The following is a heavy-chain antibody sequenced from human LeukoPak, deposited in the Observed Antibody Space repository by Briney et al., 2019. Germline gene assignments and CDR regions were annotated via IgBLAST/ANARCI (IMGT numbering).Heavy chain of an antibody. Sequence: ASVKVSCKASGYTFTAYYMHWVRQAPGQGLEWMGWINPNSGDTNYAQKFQGRVTMARDTSINTVYMQLSRLRSDDTAVYYCATGAASYYGDWGQGTLVTVSS. CDR2: INPNSGDT. V-gene: IGHV1-2*02. J-gene: IGHJ4*02. D-gene: IGHD1-26*01. CDR1: GYTFTAYY. CDR3: ATGAASYYGD.